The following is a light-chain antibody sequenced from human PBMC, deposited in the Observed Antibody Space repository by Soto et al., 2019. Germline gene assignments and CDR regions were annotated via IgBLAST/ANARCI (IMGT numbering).Light chain of an antibody. CDR1: SSDVGAYKY. CDR2: GVS. J-gene: IGLJ2*01. Sequence: QSALTQPASVSGSPGQSVTISCTGTSSDVGAYKYVSWYQKHPGKAPKLMIYGVSNRPSGISNRFSGSKTGNTAFLTISGLQPEDEADYYCSSYTSSDTLVFGAGTKLTVL. V-gene: IGLV2-14*03. CDR3: SSYTSSDTLV.